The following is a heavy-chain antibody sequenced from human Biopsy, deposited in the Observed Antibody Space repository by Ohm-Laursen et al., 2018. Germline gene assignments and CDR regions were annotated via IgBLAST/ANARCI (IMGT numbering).Heavy chain of an antibody. D-gene: IGHD5-12*01. CDR1: GKTFSDYY. CDR3: ARLGSGDYFPTFFDF. J-gene: IGHJ4*02. V-gene: IGHV4-34*09. Sequence: TLSLTCEVYGKTFSDYYWSWIRQPPGKGLEWIGQINQSGRTNYNPSLKSRVTISVDTSKNQFSLKLSSVTAADTAVYYCARLGSGDYFPTFFDFWGQGALVTVSS. CDR2: INQSGRT.